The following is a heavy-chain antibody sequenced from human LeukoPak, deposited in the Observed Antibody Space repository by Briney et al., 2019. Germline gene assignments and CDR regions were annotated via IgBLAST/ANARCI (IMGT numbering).Heavy chain of an antibody. CDR1: GDSISSPKW. CDR3: ATYADSSGYRFDY. J-gene: IGHJ4*02. D-gene: IGHD3-22*01. Sequence: SETLSLTCAVSGDSISSPKWWSWVRQPPGQGLEWIGEIHHPGSTHYNPSLKSRVSMSLDKSKNQFSLSLNSVTAADAAVYYCATYADSSGYRFDYWGPGTLVTVSS. CDR2: IHHPGST. V-gene: IGHV4-4*02.